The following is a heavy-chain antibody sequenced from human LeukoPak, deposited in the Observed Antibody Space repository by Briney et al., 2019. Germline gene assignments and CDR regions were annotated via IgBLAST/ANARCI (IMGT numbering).Heavy chain of an antibody. CDR2: INPNSGGT. V-gene: IGHV1-2*02. D-gene: IGHD2-21*02. CDR1: GYTFTGYY. J-gene: IGHJ4*02. Sequence: ASVKVSCKASGYTFTGYYMHWVRQAPGQGLEWMGWINPNSGGTNYAQKFQGRVTMTRDTSISTAYMELSRQRSDDTAVYYCARDPPAYCGGDCYAHFSDYWGQGTLVTVSS. CDR3: ARDPPAYCGGDCYAHFSDY.